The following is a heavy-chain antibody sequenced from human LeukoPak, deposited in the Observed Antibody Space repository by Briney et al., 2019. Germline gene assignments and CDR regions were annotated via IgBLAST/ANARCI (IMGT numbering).Heavy chain of an antibody. CDR3: TRDNDSTFSI. D-gene: IGHD3-22*01. CDR2: IRSKAYSGTT. J-gene: IGHJ3*02. Sequence: GGSLRLSCTASGFTFGDYAMSWVRQAPGKGLEWVGFIRSKAYSGTTEYAASVKGRFTISRDDSKSIAYLQMNSLKTEDTAVYYCTRDNDSTFSIWGQGTMVTVSS. CDR1: GFTFGDYA. V-gene: IGHV3-49*04.